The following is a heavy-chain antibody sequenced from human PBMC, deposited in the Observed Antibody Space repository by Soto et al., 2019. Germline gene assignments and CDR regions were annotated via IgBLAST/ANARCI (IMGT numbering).Heavy chain of an antibody. D-gene: IGHD3-10*01. CDR1: GFTFSSYA. V-gene: IGHV3-30-3*01. CDR3: ARERMVRGGGYYYYYGMDV. Sequence: QVQLVESGGGVVQPGRSLRLSCAASGFTFSSYAMHWDRQAPGKGLEWVAVISYDGSNKYYADSVKGRFTISRDNSKNTLYLQMNSLRAEDTAVYYCARERMVRGGGYYYYYGMDVWGQGTTVTVSS. CDR2: ISYDGSNK. J-gene: IGHJ6*02.